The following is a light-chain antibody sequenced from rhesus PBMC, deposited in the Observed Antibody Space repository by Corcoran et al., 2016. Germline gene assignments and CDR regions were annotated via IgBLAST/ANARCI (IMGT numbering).Light chain of an antibody. CDR2: KAS. CDR3: QQRNNYPRT. V-gene: IGKV1-25*01. J-gene: IGKJ1*01. CDR1: QGISSY. Sequence: DIQMTQSPSSLSASVGDRVTITCRASQGISSYLAWYQQKPGKDPQLLIYKASPLQSGVPSRFSGSGAGTDFTLTISRLQPENFATCSCQQRNNYPRTFGQGTKVEIK.